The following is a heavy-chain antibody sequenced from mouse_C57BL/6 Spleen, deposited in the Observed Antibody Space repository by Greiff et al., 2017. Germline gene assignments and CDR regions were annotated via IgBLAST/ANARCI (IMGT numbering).Heavy chain of an antibody. CDR2: ISSGSSTI. J-gene: IGHJ4*01. D-gene: IGHD1-1*01. V-gene: IGHV5-17*01. CDR1: GFTFSDYG. CDR3: ARYGSSDYAMDY. Sequence: EVQLVESGGGLVKPGGSLKLSCAASGFTFSDYGMHWVRQAPEKGLEWVAYISSGSSTIYYADTVKGRFTISRDNAKNTLFLQMTSLRSEDAAMYYCARYGSSDYAMDYWGQGTSVTVSS.